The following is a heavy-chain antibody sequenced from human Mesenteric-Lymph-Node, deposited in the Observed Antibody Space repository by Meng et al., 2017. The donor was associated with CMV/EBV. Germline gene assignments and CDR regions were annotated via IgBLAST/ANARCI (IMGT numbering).Heavy chain of an antibody. CDR2: ILWNDDK. D-gene: IGHD3-3*01. V-gene: IGHV2-5*01. Sequence: CTVSGFSLSKDGVGVAWIRQTPGQALEWLALILWNDDKYYSPSLKSRLTITKDTSEDQVVLTMANMDPVDTATYYCAHRIITRKYFDPWGQGALVTVSS. CDR3: AHRIITRKYFDP. J-gene: IGHJ5*02. CDR1: GFSLSKDGVG.